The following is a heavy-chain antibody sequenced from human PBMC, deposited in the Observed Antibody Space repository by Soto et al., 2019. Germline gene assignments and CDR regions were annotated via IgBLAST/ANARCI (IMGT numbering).Heavy chain of an antibody. V-gene: IGHV1-18*04. CDR1: GYTFTSYG. J-gene: IGHJ6*02. CDR3: ARGILPSAQSMDV. CDR2: ISAYNGNT. D-gene: IGHD3-10*01. Sequence: ASVKISCEASGYTFTSYGLSWVRKSPGQGLEWMGWISAYNGNTNYAQKLQGRVTMTTDTSTSTAYMELRSLRSDDTAVYYCARGILPSAQSMDVWGQGTTVTVS.